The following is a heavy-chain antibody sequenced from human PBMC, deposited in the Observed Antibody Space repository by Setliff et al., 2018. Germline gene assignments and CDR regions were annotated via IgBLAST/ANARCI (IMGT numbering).Heavy chain of an antibody. Sequence: SETLSLTCTVSGASISSPTYSWGWIRQPPGKGLEWVGTVYSSGSTYYNTSLRGRISISVDTSKNQFALKLSSVTAADTAVYYCTRGPNLYGDLDSWGLGTLVTVSS. CDR1: GASISSPTYS. CDR2: VYSSGST. J-gene: IGHJ4*02. V-gene: IGHV4-39*01. D-gene: IGHD4-17*01. CDR3: TRGPNLYGDLDS.